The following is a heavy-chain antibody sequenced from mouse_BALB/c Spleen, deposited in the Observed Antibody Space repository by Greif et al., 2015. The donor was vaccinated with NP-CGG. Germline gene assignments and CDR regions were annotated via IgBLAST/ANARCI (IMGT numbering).Heavy chain of an antibody. Sequence: DVMLVESGGDLVKPGGSLKLSCAASGFTFSSYGMSWVRQTPDKRLEWVATISSGGSYTYYPDSVKGRFTISRDNAKNTLCLQKRGLKSENTAMYYCVRLRASYYRDDDGEYYAMDYWGQGASVTVSS. CDR1: GFTFSSYG. D-gene: IGHD2-14*01. CDR3: VRLRASYYRDDDGEYYAMDY. V-gene: IGHV5-6*02. CDR2: ISSGGSYT. J-gene: IGHJ4*01.